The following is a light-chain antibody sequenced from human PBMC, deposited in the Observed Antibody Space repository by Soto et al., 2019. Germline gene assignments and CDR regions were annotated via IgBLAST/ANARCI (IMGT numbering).Light chain of an antibody. CDR2: SDD. CDR3: AAWDDSLNALYV. Sequence: QSVLTQPPSASGTPGQRVTISCSGSSSNIGRNTVNWYQQLPGTAPKLLMFSDDQRPSGVSDRFSGSRSGTSASLAISGLQSEDEADYYCAAWDDSLNALYVFGTGTKLTVL. V-gene: IGLV1-44*01. CDR1: SSNIGRNT. J-gene: IGLJ1*01.